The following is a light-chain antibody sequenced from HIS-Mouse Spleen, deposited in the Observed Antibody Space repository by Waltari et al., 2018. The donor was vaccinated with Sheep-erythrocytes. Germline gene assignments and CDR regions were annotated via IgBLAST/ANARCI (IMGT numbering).Light chain of an antibody. CDR1: SSDVGGYNY. CDR3: CSYAGSSTPWV. V-gene: IGLV2-11*01. J-gene: IGLJ3*02. Sequence: QSALTQPRSVSGSPGQSVTISCTGTSSDVGGYNYVSWYQQHPGKAPKLMIYDVSKRPSGVPGRFSASKSGNPASLTISGLQAEDEADYYCCSYAGSSTPWVFGGGTKLTVL. CDR2: DVS.